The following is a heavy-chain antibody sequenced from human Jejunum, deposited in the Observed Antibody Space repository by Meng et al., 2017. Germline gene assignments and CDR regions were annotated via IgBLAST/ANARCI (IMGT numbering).Heavy chain of an antibody. V-gene: IGHV3-33*01. J-gene: IGHJ4*02. CDR1: GISFSTSG. D-gene: IGHD3-10*01. Sequence: QVHLVEAGGGWVQPGRSLGLSFVASGISFSTSGMHWVRQAPGKGLEWVAMIWSDGGNEYYADSVKGRFTISRDNSKNTVYLQMDSLRAEDTAVYYCARDRGLRDLDHWGQGTLVTVSS. CDR2: IWSDGGNE. CDR3: ARDRGLRDLDH.